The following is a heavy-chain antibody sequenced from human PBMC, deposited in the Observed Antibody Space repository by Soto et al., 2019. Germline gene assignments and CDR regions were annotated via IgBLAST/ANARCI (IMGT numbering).Heavy chain of an antibody. CDR3: AKNRGGYLYYFDY. J-gene: IGHJ4*02. CDR2: ISWDGGST. V-gene: IGHV3-43*01. D-gene: IGHD3-22*01. Sequence: GGSLRLSCAASGFTFGDYTMHWVRQAPGKGLEWVSLISWDGGSTYYADSVKGRFTISRDNSKNSLYLQMNSLRTEDTALYYCAKNRGGYLYYFDYWGQGTLVTVSS. CDR1: GFTFGDYT.